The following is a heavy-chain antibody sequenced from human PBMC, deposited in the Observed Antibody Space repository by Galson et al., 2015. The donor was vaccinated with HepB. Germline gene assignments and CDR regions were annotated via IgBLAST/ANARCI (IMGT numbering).Heavy chain of an antibody. CDR3: ARAGFNDSGLPGAGGYYYMDV. Sequence: SVKVSCKASGYTFTSYGISWVRQAPGQGLEWMGWISAYNGNTNYAQKLQGRVTMTTDTSTSTAYMELRSLRSDDTAVYYCARAGFNDSGLPGAGGYYYMDVWGKGTTVTVSS. D-gene: IGHD3-10*01. V-gene: IGHV1-18*01. CDR2: ISAYNGNT. J-gene: IGHJ6*03. CDR1: GYTFTSYG.